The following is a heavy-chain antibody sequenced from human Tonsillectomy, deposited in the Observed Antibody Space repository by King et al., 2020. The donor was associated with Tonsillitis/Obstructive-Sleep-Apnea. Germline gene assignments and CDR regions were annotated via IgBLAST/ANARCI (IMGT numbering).Heavy chain of an antibody. CDR1: GFSLSNARMG. CDR3: ARMTLWSGYSYYMDV. V-gene: IGHV2-26*01. CDR2: IFSNDEK. Sequence: TLKESGPVLVKPTETLTLTCTVSGFSLSNARMGGNCIRQSPGKALEGLAHIFSNDEKSYTTSLRSRLTASKDTSKSQVVLLMTNMDPVDTATYYSARMTLWSGYSYYMDVWGKGTTVTVSS. J-gene: IGHJ6*03. D-gene: IGHD3-3*01.